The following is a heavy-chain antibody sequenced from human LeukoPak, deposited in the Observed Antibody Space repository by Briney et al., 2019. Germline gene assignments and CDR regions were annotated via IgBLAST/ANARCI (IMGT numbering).Heavy chain of an antibody. D-gene: IGHD1-26*01. CDR2: IGVTGDT. CDR3: AKARGLLFDY. CDR1: GFTFSKDD. J-gene: IGHJ4*02. V-gene: IGHV3-13*01. Sequence: GGSLRLSCAASGFTFSKDDFHWVRQAPGKGLEWVAAIGVTGDTYYADSVKGRFTISRDNSKNTLYLQMNSLRTEDTAVYYCAKARGLLFDYWGQGTLVTVSS.